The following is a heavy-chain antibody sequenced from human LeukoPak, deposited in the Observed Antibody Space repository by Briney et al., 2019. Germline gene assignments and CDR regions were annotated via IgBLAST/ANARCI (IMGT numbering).Heavy chain of an antibody. Sequence: GGSLRLSCAASGFTSSSYAMHWVRQAPGKGLEWVAVISYDGSNKYYADSVKGRFTISRDNSKNTLYLQMNSLRAEDTAVYYCARGASGWYSDYWGQGTLVTVPS. V-gene: IGHV3-30-3*01. CDR1: GFTSSSYA. CDR3: ARGASGWYSDY. J-gene: IGHJ4*02. CDR2: ISYDGSNK. D-gene: IGHD6-19*01.